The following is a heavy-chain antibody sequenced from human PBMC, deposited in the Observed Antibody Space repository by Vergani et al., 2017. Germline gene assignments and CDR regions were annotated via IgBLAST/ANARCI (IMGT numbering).Heavy chain of an antibody. CDR2: INPSGGHT. D-gene: IGHD3-9*01. Sequence: QVQVVQSGAEVKKSGASVKVSCKTSGSTFSNYYMHWVRQAPGQGLEWMGIINPSGGHTNYAQKFQGRVTMTRDTSTRTVYMELSSLRSEDTAIYYCARGDYGILTGYRYWGQGTLVTVSA. CDR1: GSTFSNYY. CDR3: ARGDYGILTGYRY. J-gene: IGHJ4*02. V-gene: IGHV1-46*03.